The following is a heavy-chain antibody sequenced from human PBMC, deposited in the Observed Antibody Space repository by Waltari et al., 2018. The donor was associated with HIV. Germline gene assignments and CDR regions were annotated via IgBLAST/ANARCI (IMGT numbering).Heavy chain of an antibody. CDR2: IDAGTGNI. Sequence: QVQLVQSGAEVTKPVPSVKVSFNALGFPFNTHAIPQVRPAPGEGLQWLGWIDAGTGNIRYSQKFHDRITISRDTSATTAYIELSNLRLEDTAVYFGARDVVHYDVSSGYPGYFRNWGQGTLVTVSS. CDR1: GFPFNTHA. D-gene: IGHD3-3*01. V-gene: IGHV1-3*01. CDR3: ARDVVHYDVSSGYPGYFRN. J-gene: IGHJ1*01.